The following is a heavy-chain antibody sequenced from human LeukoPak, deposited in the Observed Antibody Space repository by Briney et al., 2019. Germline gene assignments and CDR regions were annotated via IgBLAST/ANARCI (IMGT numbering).Heavy chain of an antibody. CDR3: AREVVGARYFDY. D-gene: IGHD1-26*01. V-gene: IGHV3-23*01. CDR2: ISGSGGST. J-gene: IGHJ4*02. Sequence: GGSLRLSCVSSGFSFSHYAMSWVRQAPGKGLEWVSSISGSGGSTHYVDSVKGRFTISRDKTKNTLYLQMNSLRAEDTAVYYCAREVVGARYFDYWGQGTLVTVSS. CDR1: GFSFSHYA.